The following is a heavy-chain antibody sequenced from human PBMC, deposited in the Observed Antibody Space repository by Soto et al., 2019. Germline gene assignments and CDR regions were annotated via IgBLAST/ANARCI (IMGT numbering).Heavy chain of an antibody. Sequence: GEALKISCKGSGYSFTSYWSGWVRQMPGKGLEWMGIIYPGDSDTRYSPSFQGQVTISADKSISTAYLQWSSLKASDTAMYYCARQGILTGYPRYYFDLWGRGTLVTVSS. J-gene: IGHJ2*01. CDR2: IYPGDSDT. CDR3: ARQGILTGYPRYYFDL. D-gene: IGHD3-9*01. V-gene: IGHV5-51*01. CDR1: GYSFTSYW.